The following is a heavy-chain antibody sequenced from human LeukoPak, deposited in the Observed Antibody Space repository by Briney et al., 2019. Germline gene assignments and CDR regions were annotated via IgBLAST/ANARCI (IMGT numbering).Heavy chain of an antibody. CDR3: ARGPPYTP. CDR1: GASIDSGRYY. J-gene: IGHJ5*02. CDR2: IHYSGTT. Sequence: PSEILSLTCTVSGASIDSGRYYWGWIRQPPGKGLEWIGSIHYSGTTYYNPSLKSRVTISIDTSNNQFSLKLSSVTAADTAVYYGARGPPYTPWGQGTLVTVSS. V-gene: IGHV4-39*07. D-gene: IGHD4-11*01.